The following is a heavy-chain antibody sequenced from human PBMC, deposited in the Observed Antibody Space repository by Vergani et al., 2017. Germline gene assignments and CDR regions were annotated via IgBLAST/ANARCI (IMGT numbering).Heavy chain of an antibody. CDR3: AXAETSYYDSSGYYYVDY. Sequence: QVQLQESGPGLVKPSQTLSLTCTVSGGPISSGDYYWSWIRQPPGKGLEWIGYIYYSGSTYYNPSLKSRVPISVDTSKNQFSLKLSSATAADPAVYYCAXAETSYYDSSGYYYVDYWGQGTLVAVS. CDR2: IYYSGST. J-gene: IGHJ4*02. V-gene: IGHV4-30-4*01. D-gene: IGHD3-22*01. CDR1: GGPISSGDYY.